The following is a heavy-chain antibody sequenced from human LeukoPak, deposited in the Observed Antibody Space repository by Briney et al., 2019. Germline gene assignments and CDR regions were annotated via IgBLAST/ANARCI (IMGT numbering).Heavy chain of an antibody. Sequence: PGRSLRLSCAASGFTFSSYGMHWVRQAPGKGLEWVAVISYDGSNKYYADSVKGRFTISRDNSKNTLYLQMNRLRAEDTAVYYSWVVAAHFDYWGQGTLVTVSS. J-gene: IGHJ4*02. V-gene: IGHV3-30*03. CDR3: WVVAAHFDY. CDR2: ISYDGSNK. D-gene: IGHD2-15*01. CDR1: GFTFSSYG.